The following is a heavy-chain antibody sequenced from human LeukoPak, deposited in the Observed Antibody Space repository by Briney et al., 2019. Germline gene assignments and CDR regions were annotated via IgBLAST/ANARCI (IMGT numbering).Heavy chain of an antibody. J-gene: IGHJ4*02. D-gene: IGHD1-1*01. CDR1: GFTFSSYG. CDR3: ARELYNWNVPNFDY. V-gene: IGHV3-30*03. CDR2: ISYDGSNK. Sequence: GGSLRLSCAASGFTFSSYGMHWVRQAPGKGLEWVAVISYDGSNKYYADSVKGRFTISRDNSKNTLYLQMNSLRAEDTAVYYCARELYNWNVPNFDYWGQGTLVTVSS.